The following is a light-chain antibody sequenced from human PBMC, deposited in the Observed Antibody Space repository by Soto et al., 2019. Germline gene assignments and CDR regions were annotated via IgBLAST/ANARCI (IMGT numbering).Light chain of an antibody. CDR2: GAS. CDR3: QQYNNWPPIT. J-gene: IGKJ5*01. CDR1: QSVSSN. V-gene: IGKV3-15*01. Sequence: MSLSVAAVSVTKKERASLSCRVSQSVSSNLAWYQQKPGQAPRLLIYGASTRATGIPARFSGSGSGTEFTLTISSLQSEDFAVYYCQQYNNWPPITFGQVRRLAI.